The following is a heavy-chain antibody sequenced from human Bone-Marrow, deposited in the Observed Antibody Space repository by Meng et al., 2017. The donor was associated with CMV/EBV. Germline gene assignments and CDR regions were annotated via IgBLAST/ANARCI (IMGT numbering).Heavy chain of an antibody. J-gene: IGHJ5*02. D-gene: IGHD3-3*01. CDR3: ARARVDDLWSGPSPTLTLNWFDP. CDR2: IIPIFGTA. V-gene: IGHV1-69*05. Sequence: SVKVSCKASGGTFSSYAISWVRQAPGQELEWMGGIIPIFGTANYAQKFQGRVTITTDESTSTAYMELSSLRSEDTAVYYCARARVDDLWSGPSPTLTLNWFDPWGQGTLVTVSS. CDR1: GGTFSSYA.